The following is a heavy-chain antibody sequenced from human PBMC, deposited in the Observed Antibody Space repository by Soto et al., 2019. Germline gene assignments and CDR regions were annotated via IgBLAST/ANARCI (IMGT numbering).Heavy chain of an antibody. D-gene: IGHD1-20*01. CDR1: GFTFSSYA. CDR2: ISGSGGST. J-gene: IGHJ6*02. V-gene: IGHV3-23*01. Sequence: GGSLSLSYAASGFTFSSYAMSWVRQAPGKGLEWVSAISGSGGSTYYADSVKGRFTISRDNSKNTLYLQMNSLRAEDTAVYYCAKALTGTSFYGMDVWGQGTTVTVSS. CDR3: AKALTGTSFYGMDV.